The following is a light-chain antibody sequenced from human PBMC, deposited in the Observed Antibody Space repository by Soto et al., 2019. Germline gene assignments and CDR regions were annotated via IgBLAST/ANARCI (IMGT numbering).Light chain of an antibody. V-gene: IGKV3-20*01. J-gene: IGKJ3*01. CDR1: QSVSSNY. CDR2: GAS. Sequence: EIVLTQSPGTLSLSPGATATLSCRASQSVSSNYLAWFQQKSGQAPRLLIYGASSRATGIPDRFSGSGSGTDFTLTITRLEPEDFAVYYCHHYGKSPIYTFGPGAKVDFK. CDR3: HHYGKSPIYT.